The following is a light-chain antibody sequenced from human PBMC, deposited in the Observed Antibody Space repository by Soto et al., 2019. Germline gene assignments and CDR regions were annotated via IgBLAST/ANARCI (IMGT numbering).Light chain of an antibody. CDR2: WND. Sequence: QSVLTQPPSASGTPGQRVTVSCSGTTSNTATKYGYWYQQLPGTAPKLLIYWNDQRPSGVPDPFSGSKSGTSASLAISGFRSEGEADYYCAAWGDRLKGWVFGGGSELTVL. V-gene: IGLV1-47*01. J-gene: IGLJ3*02. CDR1: TSNTATKY. CDR3: AAWGDRLKGWV.